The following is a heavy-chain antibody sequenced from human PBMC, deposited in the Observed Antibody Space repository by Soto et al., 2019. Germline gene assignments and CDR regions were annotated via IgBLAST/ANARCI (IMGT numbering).Heavy chain of an antibody. V-gene: IGHV1-69*02. CDR3: GSKNLDYDFWSGPDAFDI. Sequence: SVKVSCKASGGTFSSYTISWVRQAPGQGLEWMGRIIPILGIANYAQKIQGRVTITTDKSTSTAYMELSSLRFEDTAVYYCGSKNLDYDFWSGPDAFDIWGQGTMVTVS. CDR2: IIPILGIA. J-gene: IGHJ3*02. D-gene: IGHD3-3*01. CDR1: GGTFSSYT.